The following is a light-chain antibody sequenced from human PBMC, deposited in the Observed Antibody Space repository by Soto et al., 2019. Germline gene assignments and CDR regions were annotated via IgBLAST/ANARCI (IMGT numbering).Light chain of an antibody. CDR2: GAS. V-gene: IGKV3-20*01. J-gene: IGKJ5*01. Sequence: SLSVVTVSLKQGERASLPCRDSQSVNSNLAWYQQKPGQAPRLLIFGASKRATGIPDRFSGSGSGRDFTLTISGLEPEDFAVYYCQQYGSSPLIRFGQGTRLEIK. CDR1: QSVNSN. CDR3: QQYGSSPLIR.